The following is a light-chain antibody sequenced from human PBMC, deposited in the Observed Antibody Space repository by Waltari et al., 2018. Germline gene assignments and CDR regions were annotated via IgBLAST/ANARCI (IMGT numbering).Light chain of an antibody. J-gene: IGKJ2*01. CDR2: PIN. CDR3: QQSYDAPYT. V-gene: IGKV1-39*01. CDR1: QSMSIH. Sequence: DIQMTQSQSSLSPSVGDLVTITCRAGQSMSIHLNRFQQKPGKAPKLLIYPINDLHTGVPSRFSGRGFGTLFTLSISSLPPEDFGTYYCQQSYDAPYTFGQGTKLEIK.